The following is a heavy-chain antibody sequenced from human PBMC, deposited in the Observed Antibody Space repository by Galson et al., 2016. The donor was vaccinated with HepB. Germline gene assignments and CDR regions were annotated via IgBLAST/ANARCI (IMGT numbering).Heavy chain of an antibody. CDR3: AKVAAGANELWFKDHYY. D-gene: IGHD5-18*01. V-gene: IGHV3-23*01. Sequence: SLRLSCAASGFTFSGYAMDWVRQAPGKGLEWVSGLSASGSRTYYADSVKGRFTISRDNSKNTLFLQMNSLRADDTALYYCAKVAAGANELWFKDHYYWGQGALVTVSS. CDR2: LSASGSRT. J-gene: IGHJ4*02. CDR1: GFTFSGYA.